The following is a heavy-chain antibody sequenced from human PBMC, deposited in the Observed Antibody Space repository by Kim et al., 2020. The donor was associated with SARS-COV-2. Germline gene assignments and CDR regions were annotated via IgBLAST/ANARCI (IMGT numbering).Heavy chain of an antibody. D-gene: IGHD2-2*01. CDR1: GFTFDAYA. CDR2: IGWRSDNI. J-gene: IGHJ6*02. V-gene: IGHV3-9*01. Sequence: GGSLRLSCAASGFTFDAYAMHCVRQAPGKGLEWVAGIGWRSDNIYYADSVQGRFTISRDNAKKSLFLQMTGLRTEDTAVYYCAKDLSGVDCTSTTCYSYGMDVWGQGTTVIVSS. CDR3: AKDLSGVDCTSTTCYSYGMDV.